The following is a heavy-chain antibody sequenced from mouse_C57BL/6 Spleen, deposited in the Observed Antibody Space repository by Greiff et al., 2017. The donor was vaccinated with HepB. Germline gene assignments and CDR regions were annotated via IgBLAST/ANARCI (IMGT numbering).Heavy chain of an antibody. V-gene: IGHV5-4*03. J-gene: IGHJ2*01. CDR2: ISDGGSYT. D-gene: IGHD3-3*01. Sequence: EVKLLESGGGLVKPGGSLKLSCAASGFTFSSYSMSWVRQTPEKGLEWVATISDGGSYTYYPDNVKGRFTISRDNAKNNLYLQMSDLKSEDTAIYYCARGKLFYFDYWGQGTTLTVSS. CDR1: GFTFSSYS. CDR3: ARGKLFYFDY.